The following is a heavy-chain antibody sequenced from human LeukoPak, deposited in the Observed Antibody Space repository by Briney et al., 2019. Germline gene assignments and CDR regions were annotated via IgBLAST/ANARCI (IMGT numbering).Heavy chain of an antibody. D-gene: IGHD3-22*01. CDR2: FDPEDGET. V-gene: IGHV1-24*01. CDR1: GYTLTELS. Sequence: ASVKVSCKVSGYTLTELSMHWVRQAPGKGLEWMGGFDPEDGETIYAQKFQGRVTMTEDTSTDTAYMELSSLRSEDTAVYYCATDLPPVGLDSSGYVDWYFDLWGRGTLVTVSS. J-gene: IGHJ2*01. CDR3: ATDLPPVGLDSSGYVDWYFDL.